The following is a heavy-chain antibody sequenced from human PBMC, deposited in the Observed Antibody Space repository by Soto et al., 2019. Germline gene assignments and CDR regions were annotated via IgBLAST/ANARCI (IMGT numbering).Heavy chain of an antibody. CDR2: ISPYNDNT. CDR1: GYTLTELS. D-gene: IGHD2-8*01. J-gene: IGHJ4*02. CDR3: ATTGVDCTKGVCYDY. V-gene: IGHV1-18*01. Sequence: GASVKVSCKVSGYTLTELSMHWVRQAPGQGLEWMGWISPYNDNTYYAQNLQGRVTVTTDTSTSTAYMELRSLRSDDTAVYYCATTGVDCTKGVCYDYWGQGTLVTVSS.